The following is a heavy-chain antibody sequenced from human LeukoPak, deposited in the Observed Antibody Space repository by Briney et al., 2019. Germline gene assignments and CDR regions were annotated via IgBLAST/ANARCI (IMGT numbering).Heavy chain of an antibody. CDR3: ARDPVSPEAVAGTWYFQH. V-gene: IGHV1-69*13. Sequence: ASVKVSCKASGGTFSGYAISWVRQAPGQGLEWMGGIIPIFGTANYAQKFQGRVTITADESTSTAYMELSSLRSEDTAVYYCARDPVSPEAVAGTWYFQHWGQGTLVTVSS. CDR1: GGTFSGYA. J-gene: IGHJ1*01. CDR2: IIPIFGTA. D-gene: IGHD6-19*01.